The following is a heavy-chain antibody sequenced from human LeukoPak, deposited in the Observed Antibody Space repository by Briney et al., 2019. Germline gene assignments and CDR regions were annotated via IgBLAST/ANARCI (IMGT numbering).Heavy chain of an antibody. V-gene: IGHV3-66*01. J-gene: IGHJ3*02. CDR2: IYSGGST. CDR1: GFTVSSDY. CDR3: ARSEKRYSSGWYAGGDAFDI. D-gene: IGHD6-19*01. Sequence: GGSLRLSCAASGFTVSSDYMSWVRQAPGKGLEWVSVIYSGGSTYYADSVKGRFTISRDNSKNTLYLQMNSLRAEDTAVYYCARSEKRYSSGWYAGGDAFDIWGQGTMVTVSS.